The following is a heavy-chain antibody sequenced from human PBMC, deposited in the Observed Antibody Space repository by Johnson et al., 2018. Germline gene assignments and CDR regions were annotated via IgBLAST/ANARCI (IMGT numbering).Heavy chain of an antibody. V-gene: IGHV3-11*01. Sequence: QVQLLESGGGLVKPGGSXRLSCAASGFTFSGYYMTWIRQAPGKGLEWVSYTSSSGSSTYYADSVKGRFTISRDKTKNSLYLQMNSLRAEDTALYYCARETRRTFDAWGQGTMVTVSS. CDR2: TSSSGSST. J-gene: IGHJ3*01. CDR1: GFTFSGYY. CDR3: ARETRRTFDA.